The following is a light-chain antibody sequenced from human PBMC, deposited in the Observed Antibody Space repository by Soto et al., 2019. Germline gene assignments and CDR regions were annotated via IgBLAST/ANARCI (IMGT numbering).Light chain of an antibody. CDR1: QSVRRNF. CDR2: ATS. J-gene: IGKJ2*01. V-gene: IGKV3-20*01. Sequence: EIVLTQSPGTLSLSPGERATLSCRASQSVRRNFLAWYQQKSGQAPRLLISATSNRAPGIPDRFIGSGSGTDFTLTIRRLETDDFAVYYCLQYGASPYTFGQGTKLEIK. CDR3: LQYGASPYT.